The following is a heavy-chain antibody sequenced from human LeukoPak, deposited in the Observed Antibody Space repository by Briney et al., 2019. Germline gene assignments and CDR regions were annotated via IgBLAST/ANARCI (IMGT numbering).Heavy chain of an antibody. J-gene: IGHJ6*03. V-gene: IGHV1-2*02. Sequence: GASVKVSCKASGYIFTGYYMHWVRQAPGQGLEWMGWINPNSGGTNYAQKFQGRVTMTRDTSISTAYMELSRLRSDDTAVYYCARDTSGYSYGFYYMDVWGKGTTVTVSS. CDR3: ARDTSGYSYGFYYMDV. CDR1: GYIFTGYY. CDR2: INPNSGGT. D-gene: IGHD5-18*01.